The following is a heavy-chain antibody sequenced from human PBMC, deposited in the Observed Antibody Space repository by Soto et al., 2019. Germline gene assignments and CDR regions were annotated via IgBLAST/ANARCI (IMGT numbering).Heavy chain of an antibody. D-gene: IGHD1-26*01. CDR3: VRLDGSYYPDY. Sequence: EVQLVESGGGLFKPGGSLRLSCAASGFTFSDHYMDWVRQAPGKGLEWVGRAGNKADSFTTEYAASVKGRFTISRDDSKNSLYLQMNSLKTEDTAVYYCVRLDGSYYPDYWGQGTLVTVSS. CDR1: GFTFSDHY. CDR2: AGNKADSFTT. J-gene: IGHJ4*02. V-gene: IGHV3-72*01.